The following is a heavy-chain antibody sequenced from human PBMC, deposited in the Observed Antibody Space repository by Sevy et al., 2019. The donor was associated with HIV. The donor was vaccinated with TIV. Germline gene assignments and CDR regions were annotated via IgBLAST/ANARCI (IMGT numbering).Heavy chain of an antibody. CDR2: IYYSGST. CDR3: ARDRGVTGTTGWFDP. J-gene: IGHJ5*02. CDR1: GGSISSYY. V-gene: IGHV4-59*13. Sequence: SETLSLTCTVSGGSISSYYWSWIRQPPGKELEWIGYIYYSGSTNYNPSLKSRVTISVDTSKNQFSLKLSSVTAADTAVYYCARDRGVTGTTGWFDPWGQGTLVTVSS. D-gene: IGHD1-7*01.